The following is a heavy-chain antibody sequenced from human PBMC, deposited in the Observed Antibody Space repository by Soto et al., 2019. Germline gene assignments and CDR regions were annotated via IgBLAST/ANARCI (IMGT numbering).Heavy chain of an antibody. D-gene: IGHD3-10*01. V-gene: IGHV1-69*04. Sequence: QVQLVQSGAEVKRPGSSVKVSCKASGDTFSFYSINWVRQAPGLGLEWMGRVNPILSMSNYAQRFQGRVTTPADTSTSTAYMELSGLRSEDTAMYYCATSYGSGYRAFDYWGQGALVTVSS. CDR1: GDTFSFYS. J-gene: IGHJ4*02. CDR2: VNPILSMS. CDR3: ATSYGSGYRAFDY.